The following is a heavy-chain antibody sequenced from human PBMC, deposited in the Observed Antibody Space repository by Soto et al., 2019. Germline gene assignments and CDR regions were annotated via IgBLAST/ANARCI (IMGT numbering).Heavy chain of an antibody. CDR1: GGSFSGYY. Sequence: ETLYLTFAVYGGSFSGYYWSWIRQPPGKGLEWIGEVNHSGSTNYNPSLKSRVTISVDTSKNQFSLKLSSVTAADTAVYYCARGPITTNPRFDPWGQGTLVTVYS. J-gene: IGHJ5*02. CDR3: ARGPITTNPRFDP. V-gene: IGHV4-34*01. D-gene: IGHD3-22*01. CDR2: VNHSGST.